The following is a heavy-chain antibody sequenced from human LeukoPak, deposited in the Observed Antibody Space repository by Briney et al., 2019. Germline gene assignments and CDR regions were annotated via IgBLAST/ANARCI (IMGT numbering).Heavy chain of an antibody. J-gene: IGHJ4*02. CDR3: ARYGDYTNFDY. CDR2: SNPSGGST. Sequence: ASVKVSCKASGYTFTSYYMHWVRQAPGQRLEWMEISNPSGGSTTYAQKFQGRVTMTRDTSTSTVYMELSSLRSEDTAVYYCARYGDYTNFDYWGQGTLVTVSS. CDR1: GYTFTSYY. V-gene: IGHV1-46*01. D-gene: IGHD4-17*01.